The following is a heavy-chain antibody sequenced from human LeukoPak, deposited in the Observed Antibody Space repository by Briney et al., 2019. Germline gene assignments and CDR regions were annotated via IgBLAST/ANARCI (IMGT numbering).Heavy chain of an antibody. CDR3: ARDRGLSSGWFSKVYNWFDP. V-gene: IGHV1-3*01. D-gene: IGHD6-19*01. CDR1: GYTLTVYY. J-gene: IGHJ5*02. Sequence: ASVKVSCKASGYTLTVYYIHWVRQAPGQGLEWMGRINAGNGNTKYSQKFQGRVTITRDTSASTAYMELSSLRSEDTAVYYCARDRGLSSGWFSKVYNWFDPWGQGTLVTVSS. CDR2: INAGNGNT.